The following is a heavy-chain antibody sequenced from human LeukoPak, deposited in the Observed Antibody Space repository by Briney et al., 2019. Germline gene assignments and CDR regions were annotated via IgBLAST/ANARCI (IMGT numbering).Heavy chain of an antibody. D-gene: IGHD3-3*01. CDR1: GGTFSRYT. CDR2: IIPIFGTA. V-gene: IGHV1-69*13. Sequence: GASVKVSCKASGGTFSRYTISWVRQAPGQGLEWMGGIIPIFGTANYAQKFQGRVTITADESTSTAYMELSSLRSEDTAVYYCASSYDDFWSGYYHFWGQGTLVTVSS. CDR3: ASSYDDFWSGYYHF. J-gene: IGHJ4*02.